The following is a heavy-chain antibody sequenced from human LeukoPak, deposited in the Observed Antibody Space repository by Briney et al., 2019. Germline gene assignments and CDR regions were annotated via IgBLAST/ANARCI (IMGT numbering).Heavy chain of an antibody. CDR3: ARRQLWSQFDAFDI. CDR2: IIPIFGTA. Sequence: GASVKVSCKASGYTFTGYYMHWVRQAPGQGLEWMGGIIPIFGTANYAQKFQGRVTITADKSTSTAYMELSSLRSEDTAVYYCARRQLWSQFDAFDIWGQGTMVTVSS. D-gene: IGHD5-18*01. V-gene: IGHV1-69*06. J-gene: IGHJ3*02. CDR1: GYTFTGYY.